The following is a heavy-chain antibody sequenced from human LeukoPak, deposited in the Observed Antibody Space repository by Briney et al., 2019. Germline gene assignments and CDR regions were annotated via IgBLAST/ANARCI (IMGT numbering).Heavy chain of an antibody. D-gene: IGHD2-21*01. V-gene: IGHV3-66*02. CDR3: ASVGVVDWFDP. J-gene: IGHJ5*02. CDR2: IYSGGST. CDR1: GFTVSSNY. Sequence: GGSLRLSCAASGFTVSSNYMSWVRQAPAKGLQWVSVIYSGGSTYYADSVKGRFTISRDNSKNTLYLQMNSLRAEDTAVYYCASVGVVDWFDPWGQGTLVTVSS.